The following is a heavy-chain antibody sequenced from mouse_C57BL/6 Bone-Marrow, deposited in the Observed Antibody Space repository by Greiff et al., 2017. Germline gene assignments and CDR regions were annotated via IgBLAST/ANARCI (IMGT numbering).Heavy chain of an antibody. CDR3: ARDRRNYYGSSYYFAY. CDR1: GFTFSSYA. V-gene: IGHV5-4*01. D-gene: IGHD1-1*01. J-gene: IGHJ2*01. Sequence: DVMLVESGGGLVKPGGSLKLSCAASGFTFSSYAMSWVRQTPEKRLEWVATISDGGSYTYYPDNVKGRFTISRDNAKNNLYLQMSHLKSEDTAMYYCARDRRNYYGSSYYFAYWGQGTTLTVSA. CDR2: ISDGGSYT.